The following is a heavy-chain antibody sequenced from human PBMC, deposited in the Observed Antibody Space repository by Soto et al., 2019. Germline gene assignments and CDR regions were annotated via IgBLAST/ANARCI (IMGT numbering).Heavy chain of an antibody. Sequence: QVQLVQSGTEVKKPGSSVKVSCKASGYTFSSYSISWVRKAPGQGLEWMGRVVPVLGISNYAQRFQGRVTITADRSTSTAYLELNSLTSEDTAVYCCARGAVDQPLLAVFWGQGTLVAVSS. CDR3: ARGAVDQPLLAVF. CDR1: GYTFSSYS. V-gene: IGHV1-69*02. D-gene: IGHD1-26*01. CDR2: VVPVLGIS. J-gene: IGHJ4*02.